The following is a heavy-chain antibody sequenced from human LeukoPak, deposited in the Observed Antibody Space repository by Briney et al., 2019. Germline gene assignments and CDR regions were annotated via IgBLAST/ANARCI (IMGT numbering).Heavy chain of an antibody. D-gene: IGHD3-3*01. CDR2: IWYDGSNK. J-gene: IGHJ6*02. CDR3: AKDRPDFWSGSIYYYYGMDV. CDR1: GFTFSSYG. Sequence: PGGSLRLSCAASGFTFSSYGMHWVRQAPGKGLEWVAVIWYDGSNKYYADSVKGRFTISRDNSKNTLYLQMNSLRAEDTAVYYCAKDRPDFWSGSIYYYYGMDVWGQGTTVTVSS. V-gene: IGHV3-33*06.